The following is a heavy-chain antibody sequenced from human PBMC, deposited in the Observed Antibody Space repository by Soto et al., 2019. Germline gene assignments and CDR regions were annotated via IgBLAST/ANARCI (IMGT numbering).Heavy chain of an antibody. CDR3: SRATSEYSPQDY. D-gene: IGHD5-18*01. J-gene: IGHJ4*02. CDR2: ISPSGGST. CDR1: GYSFTSHY. Sequence: ASVKVSCKAIGYSFTSHYMHWVRQAPGQGLEWMGIISPSGGSTNYAQKFQGRVTMTRDTSASTVYMELSSLRSEDTAVYYCSRATSEYSPQDYWGQGTLVTVSS. V-gene: IGHV1-46*03.